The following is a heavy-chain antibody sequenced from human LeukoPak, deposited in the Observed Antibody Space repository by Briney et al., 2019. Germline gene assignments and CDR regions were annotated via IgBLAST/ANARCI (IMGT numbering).Heavy chain of an antibody. CDR3: AKDPQGVVPAAILGWFDP. CDR1: GFTFSSYG. V-gene: IGHV3-30*18. Sequence: GGSLRLSCAASGFTFSSYGMHWVRQAPGKGLEWVAVISYDGSNKYYADSVKGRFTISRDNSKNTLYLQMNSLRAEDTAVYYCAKDPQGVVPAAILGWFDPWGQGTLVTVSS. CDR2: ISYDGSNK. D-gene: IGHD2-2*02. J-gene: IGHJ5*02.